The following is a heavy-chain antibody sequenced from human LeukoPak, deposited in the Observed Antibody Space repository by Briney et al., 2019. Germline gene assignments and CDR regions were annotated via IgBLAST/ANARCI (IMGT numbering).Heavy chain of an antibody. V-gene: IGHV4-34*01. J-gene: IGHJ5*01. Sequence: SETLSLTCAVSGGSFSRPFWSWIRQTSGKGLEWIGEIDHSGRTDYNPSLEGRVTMSVDTSKNQFSLRLTSVTAADTAVYFCARAERRINLARGVFGSHFDSWGQGTLVSVSS. CDR1: GGSFSRPF. CDR3: ARAERRINLARGVFGSHFDS. CDR2: IDHSGRT. D-gene: IGHD3-10*01.